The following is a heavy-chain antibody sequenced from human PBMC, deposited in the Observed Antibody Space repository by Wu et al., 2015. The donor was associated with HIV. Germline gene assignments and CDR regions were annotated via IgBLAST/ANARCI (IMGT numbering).Heavy chain of an antibody. CDR1: GGTFSNYA. CDR3: ARLGYCSSTSCPGDY. CDR2: IISIFGTA. J-gene: IGHJ4*02. D-gene: IGHD2-2*01. Sequence: QVQLVQSGAEVKKPGSSVKVSCKASGGTFSNYAISWVRQAPGQGLEWMGGIISIFGTANYAQKFQGRVTITTDESTSTAYMELSSLRSEDTAVYYCARLGYCSSTSCPGDYWGQGTLVTVSS. V-gene: IGHV1-69*05.